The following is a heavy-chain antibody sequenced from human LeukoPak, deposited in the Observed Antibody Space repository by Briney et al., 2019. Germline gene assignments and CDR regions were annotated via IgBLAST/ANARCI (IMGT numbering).Heavy chain of an antibody. CDR2: IYYSGST. D-gene: IGHD3-16*01. CDR1: GGSISSYY. CDR3: AREAHMGGTFDY. Sequence: PSETLSLTCTVSGGSISSYYWSWIRQPPGKGLEWIGYIYYSGSTNYNPSLKGRVTISVDTSKNQFSLKLSSVTAADTAVYYCAREAHMGGTFDYWGQGTLVTVSS. V-gene: IGHV4-59*01. J-gene: IGHJ4*02.